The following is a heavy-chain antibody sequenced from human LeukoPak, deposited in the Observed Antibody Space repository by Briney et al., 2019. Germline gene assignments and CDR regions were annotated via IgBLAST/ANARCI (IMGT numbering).Heavy chain of an antibody. Sequence: PSETLSLTGTVSGGSISSYYWSWIRQPAGKGLEWIGRIYTSGSTNYNPSLKSRVTVSVDTSKNQFSLKLSSVTAADTAVYYCARVRYCSSTSCRNYNWFDPWGQGTLVTVSS. V-gene: IGHV4-4*07. CDR3: ARVRYCSSTSCRNYNWFDP. CDR1: GGSISSYY. J-gene: IGHJ5*02. CDR2: IYTSGST. D-gene: IGHD2-2*01.